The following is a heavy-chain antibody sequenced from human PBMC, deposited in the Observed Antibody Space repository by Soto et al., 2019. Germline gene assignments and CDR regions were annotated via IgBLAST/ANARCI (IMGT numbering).Heavy chain of an antibody. Sequence: SETLSLTCAVYGGSFSGYYWSWIRQPPGKGLEWIGEINHSGSTNYSPSFQGQVTISADKSISTAYLQWSSLKASDTAMYYCARQNRYSGTYRHVFSYYYYGMDVWGQGTTVTVSS. D-gene: IGHD1-26*01. CDR1: GGSFSGYY. J-gene: IGHJ6*02. CDR2: INHSGST. V-gene: IGHV4-34*01. CDR3: ARQNRYSGTYRHVFSYYYYGMDV.